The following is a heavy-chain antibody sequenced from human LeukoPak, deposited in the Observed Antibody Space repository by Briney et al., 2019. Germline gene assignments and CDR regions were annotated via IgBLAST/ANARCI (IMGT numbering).Heavy chain of an antibody. CDR1: GYTFTSYA. CDR3: ARASAAPNYYDSSGQDY. Sequence: GASVKVSCKASGYTFTSYAMNWVRQAPGQGLEWMGWINTNTGNPTYAQGFTGRFVFPLDTSVSTAYLQISSLKAEDTAVYYCARASAAPNYYDSSGQDYWGQGTLATVSS. V-gene: IGHV7-4-1*02. J-gene: IGHJ4*02. CDR2: INTNTGNP. D-gene: IGHD3-22*01.